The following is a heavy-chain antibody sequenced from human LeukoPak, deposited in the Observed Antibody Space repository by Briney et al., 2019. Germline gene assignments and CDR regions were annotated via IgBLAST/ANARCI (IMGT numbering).Heavy chain of an antibody. CDR3: ARDRTSLYYYGMDV. CDR1: GFTFSSYW. V-gene: IGHV3-7*01. Sequence: GGSLRLSCVASGFTFSSYWMSWVRQAPGKGLEWVANIKQDGSEKYYVDSVKGRFTISRDNAKNSLYLQMNSLRDEDTAVYYCARDRTSLYYYGMDVWGQGTTVTVSS. CDR2: IKQDGSEK. D-gene: IGHD2-2*01. J-gene: IGHJ6*02.